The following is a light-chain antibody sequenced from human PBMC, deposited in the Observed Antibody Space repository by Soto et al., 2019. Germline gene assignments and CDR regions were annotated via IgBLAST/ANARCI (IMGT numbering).Light chain of an antibody. CDR2: GAS. J-gene: IGKJ2*01. CDR3: QQYNNWPPLYT. Sequence: EIVMTQSPATLSVSPWERATLSCRASQSVASNLAWYRQKPGQAPSLLIYGASTRATGIPARFSGSGSGTEFTLTISSLQSEDFAVYYCQQYNNWPPLYTFGQGTKLEIK. CDR1: QSVASN. V-gene: IGKV3-15*01.